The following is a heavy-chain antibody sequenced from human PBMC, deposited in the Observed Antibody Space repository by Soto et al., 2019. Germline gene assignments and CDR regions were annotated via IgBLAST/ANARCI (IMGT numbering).Heavy chain of an antibody. CDR3: ATDLIRNIVVVPAAIRRAFDP. CDR1: GYTLTELS. V-gene: IGHV1-24*01. D-gene: IGHD2-2*01. J-gene: IGHJ5*02. CDR2: FDPEDGET. Sequence: ASVKVSCKVSGYTLTELSMHWVRQAPGKGLEWMGGFDPEDGETIYAQKFQGRVTMTEDTSTDTAYMELSSLRSEDTAVYYCATDLIRNIVVVPAAIRRAFDPWGQGTPVTVSS.